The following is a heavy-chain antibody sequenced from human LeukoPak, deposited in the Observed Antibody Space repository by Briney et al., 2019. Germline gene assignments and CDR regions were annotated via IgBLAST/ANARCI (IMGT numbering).Heavy chain of an antibody. V-gene: IGHV3-33*01. CDR2: IWNDGSNK. J-gene: IGHJ3*02. CDR3: ARPSGTWGAFDI. D-gene: IGHD1-1*01. Sequence: PGRSLRLSCAASGFTFSMHWVRQAPGKGLEWVAVIWNDGSNKYYADSVKGRFTISRDNSKNTLYLQMNSLRVEDTAVYYCARPSGTWGAFDIWGQGTMVTVSS. CDR1: GFTFS.